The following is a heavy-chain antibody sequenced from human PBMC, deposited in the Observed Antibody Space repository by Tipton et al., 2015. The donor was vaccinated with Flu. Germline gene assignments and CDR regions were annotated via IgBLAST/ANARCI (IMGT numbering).Heavy chain of an antibody. CDR3: ARLSYYDVDLKNFYFDY. J-gene: IGHJ4*02. CDR1: GGSINNYY. V-gene: IGHV4-59*04. D-gene: IGHD3-10*02. Sequence: TLSLTCSVSGGSINNYYLSWIRQAPGKGLEWIGSVYYSGNTYYNPSLKSRVAMSVDTSKSQFSLKLRSVTAADTAVYYCARLSYYDVDLKNFYFDYWGQGALVTVSS. CDR2: VYYSGNT.